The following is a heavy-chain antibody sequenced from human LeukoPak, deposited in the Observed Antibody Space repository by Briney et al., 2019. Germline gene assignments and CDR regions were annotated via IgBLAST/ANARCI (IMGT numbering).Heavy chain of an antibody. Sequence: PGGSLRLSCAASGFTFSSNGMHWVRQAPGKGLEWVAGIWYDGSNKHYVDSVKGRFTISRDNSKNTLYLQMNSLRAEDTAVYYCAKGGESELGDHFDYWGQGTLVTVSS. CDR2: IWYDGSNK. CDR1: GFTFSSNG. D-gene: IGHD4-17*01. J-gene: IGHJ4*02. V-gene: IGHV3-33*06. CDR3: AKGGESELGDHFDY.